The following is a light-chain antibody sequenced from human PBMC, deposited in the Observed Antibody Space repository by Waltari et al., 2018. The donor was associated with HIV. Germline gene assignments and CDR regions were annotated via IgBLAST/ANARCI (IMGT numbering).Light chain of an antibody. Sequence: EVVLTQSPATLSLSPGERATLSCRASQSVSSFLAWYQQKPGQAPRLLIYAASNRATGIPARFSGRGSGTDFTLTISSLEPEDFALYFCQQRNHWPLTFGPGTRVDIK. CDR3: QQRNHWPLT. J-gene: IGKJ3*01. CDR2: AAS. V-gene: IGKV3-11*01. CDR1: QSVSSF.